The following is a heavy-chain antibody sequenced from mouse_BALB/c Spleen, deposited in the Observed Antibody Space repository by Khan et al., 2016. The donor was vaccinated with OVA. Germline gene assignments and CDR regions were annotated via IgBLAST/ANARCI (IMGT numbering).Heavy chain of an antibody. J-gene: IGHJ3*01. CDR1: GYSFTLYY. V-gene: IGHV1-34*01. D-gene: IGHD2-14*01. CDR3: ARGYDVFAS. CDR2: VNPNNGDS. Sequence: VQLQQSGPDLVKPGASVKISCKASGYSFTLYYLSWVKQSHGESLEWIGRVNPNNGDSAYNQKFKDRATFTVDKSYNTAYMDFRSLKSEDSAVFYGARGYDVFASWGQGTLVTVSA.